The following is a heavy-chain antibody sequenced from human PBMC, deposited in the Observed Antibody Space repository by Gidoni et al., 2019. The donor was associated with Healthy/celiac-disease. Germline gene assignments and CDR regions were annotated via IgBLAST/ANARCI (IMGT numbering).Heavy chain of an antibody. CDR2: IYTSGST. Sequence: QVQLQESGPGLVKPSETLSLTCPVSGGSISSYYWSWIRQPAGKGLEWIGRIYTSGSTNYNPSLKRRVTMSVDTSKNQFSLKLSSVTAADTAVYYCARADAIFGHCSSTSCQRGWFDPWGQGTLVTVSS. J-gene: IGHJ5*02. CDR1: GGSISSYY. V-gene: IGHV4-4*07. CDR3: ARADAIFGHCSSTSCQRGWFDP. D-gene: IGHD2-2*01.